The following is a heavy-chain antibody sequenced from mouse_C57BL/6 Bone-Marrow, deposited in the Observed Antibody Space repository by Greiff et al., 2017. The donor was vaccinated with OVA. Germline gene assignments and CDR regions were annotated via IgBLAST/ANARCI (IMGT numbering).Heavy chain of an antibody. CDR3: ARWRWLALGGFDY. CDR2: IDPNSGGT. Sequence: VQLQQPGAELVKPGASVKLSCKASGYTFTSYWMHWVKQRPGRGLEWIGRIDPNSGGTTYNEKFKSKATLTVDKPSSTAYMQLSSLTSEDSAVYYCARWRWLALGGFDYWGQGTTLTVSS. V-gene: IGHV1-72*01. J-gene: IGHJ2*01. CDR1: GYTFTSYW. D-gene: IGHD2-3*01.